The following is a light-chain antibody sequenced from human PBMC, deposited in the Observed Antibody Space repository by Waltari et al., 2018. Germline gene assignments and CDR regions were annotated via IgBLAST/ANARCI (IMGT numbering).Light chain of an antibody. CDR1: EDISNY. CDR3: QQLNNYPALT. Sequence: DIQLTQSPSFLSASVGDRISITCRASEDISNYLAWYQQKPGKAPKLLISAASTLQSGVPPRFSGSGSGTEFTLTISSLQPEDFATYYGQQLNNYPALTFGGGTKVEI. V-gene: IGKV1-9*01. J-gene: IGKJ4*01. CDR2: AAS.